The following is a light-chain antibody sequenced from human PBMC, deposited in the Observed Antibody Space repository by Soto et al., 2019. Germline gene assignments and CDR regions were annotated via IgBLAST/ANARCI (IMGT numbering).Light chain of an antibody. CDR2: SDN. CDR1: SSNLGSNS. CDR3: GAWDDSLNGWV. Sequence: QSVLTQPPSASGTPGQRVTISCSGSSSNLGSNSVNWYQRVPGTAPKLLISSDNQRPSGVPDRFSGSQSGTSASLAISGLQSEDEADYHCGAWDDSLNGWVFGGGTKLTVL. J-gene: IGLJ3*02. V-gene: IGLV1-44*01.